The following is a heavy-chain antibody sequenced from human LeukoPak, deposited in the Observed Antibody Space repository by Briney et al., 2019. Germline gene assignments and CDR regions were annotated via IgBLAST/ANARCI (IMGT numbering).Heavy chain of an antibody. CDR1: GGSISSYY. J-gene: IGHJ4*02. D-gene: IGHD1-14*01. CDR2: IYYSGST. V-gene: IGHV4-59*08. CDR3: ARGRARIHYFDY. Sequence: SETLSLTCTVSGGSISSYYWSWIRQPPGKGLEWIGYIYYSGSTNYNPSLKSRVTISVDTSKNQFSLKLSSVTAADTAVYYCARGRARIHYFDYWGQGTLVTVSS.